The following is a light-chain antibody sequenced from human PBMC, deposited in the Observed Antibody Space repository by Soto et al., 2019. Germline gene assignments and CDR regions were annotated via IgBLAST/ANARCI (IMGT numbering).Light chain of an antibody. V-gene: IGKV4-1*01. CDR1: HSVLFGSNNY. CDR2: WAS. J-gene: IGKJ4*01. CDR3: QRYYGTPLT. Sequence: DFVMNQSPDSLAVSLGERATINCKSSHSVLFGSNNYLAWYQQKPGQPPKLLINWASTRESGVPDRFSGSGSGTDFTLTISSLQADDVAVYYCQRYYGTPLTFGGGTKVEIK.